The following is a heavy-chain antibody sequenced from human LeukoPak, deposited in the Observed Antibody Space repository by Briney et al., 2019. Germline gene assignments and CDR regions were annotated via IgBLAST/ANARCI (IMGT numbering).Heavy chain of an antibody. CDR3: ARLRRWELDNWFDP. CDR2: IYQSGNT. D-gene: IGHD1-26*01. Sequence: SETLSLTCTVSGYSISSGSYWGWIRQPPGKGLEWIGTIYQSGNTFYNPSLKSRVTISVDTSKNQFSLKLSSVTAADTAVYYCARLRRWELDNWFDPWGQGTLVTVSS. J-gene: IGHJ5*02. CDR1: GYSISSGSY. V-gene: IGHV4-38-2*02.